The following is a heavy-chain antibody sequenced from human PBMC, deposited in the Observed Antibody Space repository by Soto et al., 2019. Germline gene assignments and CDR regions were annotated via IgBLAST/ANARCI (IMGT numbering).Heavy chain of an antibody. J-gene: IGHJ6*03. CDR3: ARGGVYSGYYYYMDV. Sequence: GGSLRLSCAASGFTFSSYAMHWVRQAPGKGLEYVSAISSNGGSTYYANSVKGRFTISRDNSKNTLYLQMGSLRAEDMAVYYCARGGVYSGYYYYMDVWGKGTTVTVSS. V-gene: IGHV3-64*01. D-gene: IGHD5-12*01. CDR1: GFTFSSYA. CDR2: ISSNGGST.